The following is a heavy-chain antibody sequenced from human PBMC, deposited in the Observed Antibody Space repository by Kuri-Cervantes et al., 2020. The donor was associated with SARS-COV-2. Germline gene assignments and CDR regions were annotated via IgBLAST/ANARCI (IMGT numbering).Heavy chain of an antibody. D-gene: IGHD3-16*01. CDR1: GFTFSSYA. CDR2: ISYDESNK. Sequence: GESLKISCAASGFTFSSYAMHWVRQAPGKGLEWVAVISYDESNKYYADSVKGRFTISRDNSKNTLYLQMNSLRAEDTAVYYCARDLGGGFDPWGQGTLVTVSS. CDR3: ARDLGGGFDP. V-gene: IGHV3-30*04. J-gene: IGHJ5*02.